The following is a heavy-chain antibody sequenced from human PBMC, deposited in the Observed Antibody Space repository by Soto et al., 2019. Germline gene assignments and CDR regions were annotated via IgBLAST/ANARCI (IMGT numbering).Heavy chain of an antibody. V-gene: IGHV4-34*01. CDR2: VHPSGST. CDR3: ARGVAGSGFDL. J-gene: IGHJ4*02. D-gene: IGHD6-19*01. CDR1: SASLGDHY. Sequence: SETLSLTCAVFSASLGDHYWAWIRQSPDKGLEWIGEVHPSGSTDYNPSLKSRLTLSLDTSKNHFSLQLNSLTPDDTAVYYCARGVAGSGFDLWGQGTLVTVSS.